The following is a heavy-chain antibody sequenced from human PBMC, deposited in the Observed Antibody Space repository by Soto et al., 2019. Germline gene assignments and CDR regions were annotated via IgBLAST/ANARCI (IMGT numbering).Heavy chain of an antibody. CDR1: GFTVRSNY. J-gene: IGHJ4*02. CDR3: ARQQLAYFDD. CDR2: IYSGGRT. D-gene: IGHD6-13*01. Sequence: EVQLVESGGGLIQPGGSLRLSCAASGFTVRSNYMGWVRQAPGRGLEWVSSIYSGGRTYYAGSVEGRFTISRDNSKNTLYLQMNSLRDEDTAVYYCARQQLAYFDDWGQGTLVTVSS. V-gene: IGHV3-53*01.